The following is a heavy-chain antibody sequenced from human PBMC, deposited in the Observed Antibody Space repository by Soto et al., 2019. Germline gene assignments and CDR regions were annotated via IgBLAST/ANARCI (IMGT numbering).Heavy chain of an antibody. V-gene: IGHV3-23*01. CDR3: AKDSSSGVQRYFDL. CDR1: GFTFSSYA. Sequence: EVQLLESGGGLVQPGGSLRLSCAASGFTFSSYAMSWVRQAPGEGLEWVSGVSGGGGRTYYADSVKGRFTISRDNSKNALSLQKNSLRAEDAGVYYCAKDSSSGVQRYFDLWGRGNLVTVSS. CDR2: VSGGGGRT. D-gene: IGHD6-19*01. J-gene: IGHJ2*01.